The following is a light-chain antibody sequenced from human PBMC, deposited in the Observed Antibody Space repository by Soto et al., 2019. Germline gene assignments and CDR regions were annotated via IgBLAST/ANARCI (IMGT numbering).Light chain of an antibody. Sequence: QSVLTQPPSVSEAPRQRVTISCSGSTSNIGNNPVNWYQQLPGRSPKLLIYHNDRLPSGVSDRFSGSKSGASASLAISGLQSDDAADYYCAAWDDSLNGPVFGGGTKLTVL. V-gene: IGLV1-36*01. CDR3: AAWDDSLNGPV. J-gene: IGLJ2*01. CDR1: TSNIGNNP. CDR2: HND.